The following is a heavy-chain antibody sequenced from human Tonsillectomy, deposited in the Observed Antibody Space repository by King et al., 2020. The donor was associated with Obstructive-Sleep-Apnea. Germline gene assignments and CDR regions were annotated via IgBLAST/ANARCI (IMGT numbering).Heavy chain of an antibody. Sequence: VQLQESGPGLVKPSETLSLTCTVSGGSVSSGSYYWSWILQPPGKGLEWIGYIYYSGSTNYNPSLKSRVTISVDTSKNQFSLKLSSVTAADTAVYYCARTSAAYYYDSSGYYSHFDYWGQGTLVTVSS. CDR2: IYYSGST. V-gene: IGHV4-61*01. J-gene: IGHJ4*02. CDR1: GGSVSSGSYY. D-gene: IGHD3-22*01. CDR3: ARTSAAYYYDSSGYYSHFDY.